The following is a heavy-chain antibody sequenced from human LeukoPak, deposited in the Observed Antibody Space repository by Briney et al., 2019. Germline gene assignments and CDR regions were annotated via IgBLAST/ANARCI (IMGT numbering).Heavy chain of an antibody. Sequence: SVKVSCKASGGTFSSYAISWVRQAPGQGLEWMGGIIPICGTANYAQKFQGRVTITTDESTSTAYMELSSLRSEDTAVYYCARGRGRSDYYGSGSYYRDYYYYMDVWGKGTTVTVSS. J-gene: IGHJ6*03. V-gene: IGHV1-69*05. CDR1: GGTFSSYA. CDR2: IIPICGTA. D-gene: IGHD3-10*01. CDR3: ARGRGRSDYYGSGSYYRDYYYYMDV.